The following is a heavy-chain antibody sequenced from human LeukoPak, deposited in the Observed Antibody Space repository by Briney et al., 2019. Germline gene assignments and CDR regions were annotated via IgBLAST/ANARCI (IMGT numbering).Heavy chain of an antibody. Sequence: GGSLRLSCAASGFTFSGYGMSWVRQAPGKGLKWVSAISGSGGSTYYADSVKGRITISRDNSKNTLYLQMNSLRAEDTAVYYCAKGVGYCSGGSCQQFDYWGQGTLVTVSS. J-gene: IGHJ4*02. D-gene: IGHD2-15*01. CDR2: ISGSGGST. CDR3: AKGVGYCSGGSCQQFDY. CDR1: GFTFSGYG. V-gene: IGHV3-23*01.